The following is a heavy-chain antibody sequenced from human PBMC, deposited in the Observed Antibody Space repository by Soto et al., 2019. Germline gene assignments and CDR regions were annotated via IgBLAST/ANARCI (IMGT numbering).Heavy chain of an antibody. J-gene: IGHJ6*02. CDR3: VRAAGYSGTDYVYYYGMDV. D-gene: IGHD5-12*01. Sequence: QVQLVESGGGVVQPGRSLRLSCAASGFTFSSYGMHWVRQAPGKGLEWVALVWYDGGNKYYADSVKGRFTISRDNSKNTLYLQMTSLRDADTAVYYCVRAAGYSGTDYVYYYGMDVWGQGPTVTVSS. CDR2: VWYDGGNK. CDR1: GFTFSSYG. V-gene: IGHV3-33*01.